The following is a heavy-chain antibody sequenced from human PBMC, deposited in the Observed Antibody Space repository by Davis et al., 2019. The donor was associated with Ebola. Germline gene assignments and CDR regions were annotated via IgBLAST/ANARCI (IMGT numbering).Heavy chain of an antibody. J-gene: IGHJ5*02. V-gene: IGHV4-34*01. CDR1: GGSFSGYY. CDR2: INHSGST. D-gene: IGHD3-16*01. CDR3: ARGPVLGWFDP. Sequence: GSLRLSCAVYGGSFSGYYWSWIRQPPGKGLEWIGEINHSGSTNYNPSLKSRVTISVDTSKNQFSLKLSSVTAADTAVYYCARGPVLGWFDPWGQGTLGTVSS.